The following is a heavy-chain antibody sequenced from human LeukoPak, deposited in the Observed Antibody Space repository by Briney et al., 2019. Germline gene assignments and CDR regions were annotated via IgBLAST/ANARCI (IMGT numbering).Heavy chain of an antibody. CDR1: GGPISSYY. V-gene: IGHV4-4*07. CDR2: VYSSGST. Sequence: SETLSLTCTVSGGPISSYYWSWIRQPAGKGLEWIGRVYSSGSTNYKYSLKGRFTMSVDTSKNQFSLHLSPGTAADTAVYYCARMYSGYVGIDYWGQGTLVTVSS. CDR3: ARMYSGYVGIDY. J-gene: IGHJ4*02. D-gene: IGHD5-12*01.